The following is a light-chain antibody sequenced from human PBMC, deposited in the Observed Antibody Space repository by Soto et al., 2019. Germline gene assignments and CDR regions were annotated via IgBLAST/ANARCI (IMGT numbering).Light chain of an antibody. CDR3: QSADSSGSYVI. V-gene: IGLV3-25*03. Sequence: SYELTQPPSVSMSPGQTARITCSGGALSKQYTYWYQQKPGQAPVLVIYKDSERSSGIPERFSGSSSGTIVTLTISGVQAEDEADYYCQSADSSGSYVIFGGGTKLTVL. CDR2: KDS. CDR1: ALSKQY. J-gene: IGLJ2*01.